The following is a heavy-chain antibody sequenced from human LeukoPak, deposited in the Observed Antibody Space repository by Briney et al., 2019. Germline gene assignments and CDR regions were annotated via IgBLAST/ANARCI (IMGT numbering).Heavy chain of an antibody. CDR3: TRGYSGYGNFDC. CDR2: ISGDGSTT. J-gene: IGHJ4*02. CDR1: GFTSNYW. Sequence: GGSLRLSCAAIGFTSNYWMHWVRQAPGKGLVWVSRISGDGSTTFYADSVKGRSTISRDNSKNTLCLQMNSLRAEDTAVYYCTRGYSGYGNFDCWGQGTLVTVSS. V-gene: IGHV3-74*01. D-gene: IGHD5-12*01.